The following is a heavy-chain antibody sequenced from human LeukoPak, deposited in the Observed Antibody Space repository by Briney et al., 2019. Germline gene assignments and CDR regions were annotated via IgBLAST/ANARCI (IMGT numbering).Heavy chain of an antibody. V-gene: IGHV4-59*01. J-gene: IGHJ3*02. Sequence: SETLSLTCTVSGGSISSFYWSWIRQPPGKGLEWIGYIYYSGNTNYNPSLKSRVTISVDTSKNQFSLKLTSVTAADAAVYYCARLRTTVAIPDAFDMWGQGTLVTVSS. CDR2: IYYSGNT. CDR3: ARLRTTVAIPDAFDM. CDR1: GGSISSFY. D-gene: IGHD4-23*01.